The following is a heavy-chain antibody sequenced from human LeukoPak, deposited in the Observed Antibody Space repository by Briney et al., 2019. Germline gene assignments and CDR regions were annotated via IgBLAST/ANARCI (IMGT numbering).Heavy chain of an antibody. CDR3: ARGGLDGWIHLWPSSHFDY. D-gene: IGHD5-18*01. CDR1: GFTVSSNY. J-gene: IGHJ4*02. V-gene: IGHV3-53*01. CDR2: IYSGGST. Sequence: GGSLRLSCAASGFTVSSNYMSWVRQAPGKGLEWVSVIYSGGSTYYADSVKGRFTISRDNARNSLYLQMSSLRVEDTAVYYCARGGLDGWIHLWPSSHFDYWGQGTLVTVSS.